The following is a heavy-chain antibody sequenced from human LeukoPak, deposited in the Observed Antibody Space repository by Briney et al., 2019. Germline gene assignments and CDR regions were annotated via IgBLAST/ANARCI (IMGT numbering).Heavy chain of an antibody. J-gene: IGHJ5*02. V-gene: IGHV1-69*05. CDR1: GGTFSSYA. D-gene: IGHD2-2*01. CDR2: IIPIFGTA. Sequence: SVKVSCKASGGTFSSYAISWVRQAPGQGLEWMGGIIPIFGTANYAQKFQGRVTTTTDESTSTAYMELSSLRSEDTAVYYCAKGKDIVVVPAAMPTWFDPWGQGTLVTVSS. CDR3: AKGKDIVVVPAAMPTWFDP.